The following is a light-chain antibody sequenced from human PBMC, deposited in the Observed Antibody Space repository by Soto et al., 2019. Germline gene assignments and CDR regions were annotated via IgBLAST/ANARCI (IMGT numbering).Light chain of an antibody. CDR3: LQHHAFPFS. CDR1: QGINNL. V-gene: IGKV1-17*01. Sequence: DIQMTQSPSSLSASVGDRVTITCRASQGINNLLGWYQQRPGKAPKRLIYAAFNLEGGVPSRFSGSGSVTEFTLTISSLQPEDFATYYCLQHHAFPFSFGPGTTVDVK. J-gene: IGKJ3*01. CDR2: AAF.